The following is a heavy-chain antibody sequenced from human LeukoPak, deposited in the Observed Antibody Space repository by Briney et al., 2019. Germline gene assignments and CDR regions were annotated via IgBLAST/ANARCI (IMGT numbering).Heavy chain of an antibody. V-gene: IGHV4-31*03. CDR2: IYYSGST. Sequence: SETLSLTCTVSGGSISSGGYYWSWIRQHPGKGLEWIGYIYYSGSTYYNPSLKSRVTISVDTSKNQFSLKLSSVTAADTAVYYCARGAWGIELGYCSSTSCPPSSYYFDYRGQGTLVTVSS. D-gene: IGHD2-2*01. CDR3: ARGAWGIELGYCSSTSCPPSSYYFDY. CDR1: GGSISSGGYY. J-gene: IGHJ4*02.